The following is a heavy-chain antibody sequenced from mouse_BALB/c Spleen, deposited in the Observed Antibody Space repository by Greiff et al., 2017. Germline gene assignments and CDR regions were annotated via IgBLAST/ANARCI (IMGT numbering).Heavy chain of an antibody. Sequence: EVKLKQSGPSLVKPSQTLSLTCSVTGDSITSGYWNWIRKFPGNKLEYMGYISYSGSTYYNPSLKSRISITRDTSKNQYYLQLNSVTTEDTATYYCARGYGSSYWYFDVWGAGTTVTVSS. CDR2: ISYSGST. CDR3: ARGYGSSYWYFDV. D-gene: IGHD1-1*01. J-gene: IGHJ1*01. CDR1: GDSITSGY. V-gene: IGHV3-8*02.